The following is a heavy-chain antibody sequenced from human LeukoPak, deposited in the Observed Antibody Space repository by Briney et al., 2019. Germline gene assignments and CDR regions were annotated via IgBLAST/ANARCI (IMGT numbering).Heavy chain of an antibody. Sequence: ASVKVSCKASGYNFISYYMHWVRQAPGQGLEWMGIINPSGGSTSYAQKFQDIVTMTRDTSTSTVYMELSSLKSEDTAVYYCAREDVVLVDAVRYYYYGIDVWGQGTTVTVSS. D-gene: IGHD2-8*01. J-gene: IGHJ6*02. CDR1: GYNFISYY. CDR2: INPSGGST. CDR3: AREDVVLVDAVRYYYYGIDV. V-gene: IGHV1-46*01.